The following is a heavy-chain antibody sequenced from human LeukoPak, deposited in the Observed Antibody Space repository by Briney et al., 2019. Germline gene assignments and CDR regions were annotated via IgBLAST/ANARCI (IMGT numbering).Heavy chain of an antibody. CDR1: GGSISSGSYY. CDR2: IYTSGST. Sequence: SETLSLTCTASGGSISSGSYYWSWIRQPAGKGLEWIGRIYTSGSTNYNPSLKSRVTISVDTSKNQFSLKLSSVTAADTAVYYCARASYRSTSYYYYYYMDVWGKGTTVTISS. CDR3: ARASYRSTSYYYYYYMDV. J-gene: IGHJ6*03. V-gene: IGHV4-61*02.